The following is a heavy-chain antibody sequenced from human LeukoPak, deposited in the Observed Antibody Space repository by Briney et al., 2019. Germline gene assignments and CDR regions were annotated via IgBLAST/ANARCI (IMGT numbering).Heavy chain of an antibody. J-gene: IGHJ4*02. V-gene: IGHV3-30*02. CDR2: IQYDEGNK. Sequence: PGRSLRLSCVASGFPFSSHGMHWVRQAPDKGLEWVSFIQYDEGNKFYADSVRGRFTISRDISKNTLYLQMNSLRAEDTAVYFCAKDNPVLDYWGQGTLVTVSS. CDR1: GFPFSSHG. D-gene: IGHD3-10*02. CDR3: AKDNPVLDY.